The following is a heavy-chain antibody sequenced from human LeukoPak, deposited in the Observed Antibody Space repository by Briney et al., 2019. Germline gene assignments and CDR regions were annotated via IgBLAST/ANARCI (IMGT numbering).Heavy chain of an antibody. CDR1: GFTFSNYW. CDR2: ISGGGAPI. V-gene: IGHV3-48*04. J-gene: IGHJ4*02. Sequence: GGSLRLSCAASGFTFSNYWMSWVRQAPGRGLEWLSYISGGGAPIYYADSVKGRFTISRDNAKNSLYLQMSSLRAEDTAVYYCVRDYRDSSGDHQHFDYWGQGALVTVSS. CDR3: VRDYRDSSGDHQHFDY. D-gene: IGHD3-22*01.